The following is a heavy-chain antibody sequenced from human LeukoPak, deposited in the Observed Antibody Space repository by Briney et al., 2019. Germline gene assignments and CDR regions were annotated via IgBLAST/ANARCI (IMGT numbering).Heavy chain of an antibody. V-gene: IGHV3-30*04. CDR1: GFTFSSYA. Sequence: GGSLRLSCAASGFTFSSYAMHWVRQAPGKGLEWVAVISYDGSNKYYADSVKGRFTIFRDNSKNTLYLQMNSLRAEDTAVYYCARESSSGWYYFDYWGQGTLVTVSS. J-gene: IGHJ4*02. D-gene: IGHD6-19*01. CDR2: ISYDGSNK. CDR3: ARESSSGWYYFDY.